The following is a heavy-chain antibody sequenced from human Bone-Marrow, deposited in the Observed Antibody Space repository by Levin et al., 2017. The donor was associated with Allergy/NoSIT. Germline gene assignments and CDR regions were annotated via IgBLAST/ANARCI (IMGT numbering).Heavy chain of an antibody. CDR2: IFGSGGST. D-gene: IGHD1-26*01. CDR1: GFTFSKFA. CDR3: AKTPGGSYNPLDF. J-gene: IGHJ4*02. Sequence: LSLTCAASGFTFSKFAVTWVRQAPGKGLEWVSTIFGSGGSTYYADSVKGRFTISRDSSKNTLFLQMKSLRAEDTAIYYCAKTPGGSYNPLDFWGQGTLVTVSS. V-gene: IGHV3-23*01.